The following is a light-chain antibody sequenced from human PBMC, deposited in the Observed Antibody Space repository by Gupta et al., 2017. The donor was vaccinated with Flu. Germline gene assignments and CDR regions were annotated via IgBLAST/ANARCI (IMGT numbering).Light chain of an antibody. CDR1: QTVSNSY. CDR2: GAP. V-gene: IGKV3-20*01. J-gene: IGKJ1*01. Sequence: DILLTQSPGTLSLSPGERVILSCRTSQTVSNSYLDWYQQRPGQAPRLLIYGAPNRATGIPDKFSGSGSGTDFTLTITRVETEDAAVYYCQQHGAAPWTFGQGTKVEIK. CDR3: QQHGAAPWT.